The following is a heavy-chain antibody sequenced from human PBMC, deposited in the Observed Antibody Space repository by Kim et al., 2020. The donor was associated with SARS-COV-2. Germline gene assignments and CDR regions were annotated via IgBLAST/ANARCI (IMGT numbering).Heavy chain of an antibody. Sequence: ASVKVSCKASGYTFTSYYMHWVRQAPGQGLEWMGIINPSGGSTSYAQKFQGRVTMTRDTSTSTVYMELSSLRSEDTAVYYCARNRSLWFGELSPEKRTRPRPGMDVCGQGTTVTVSS. CDR3: ARNRSLWFGELSPEKRTRPRPGMDV. J-gene: IGHJ6*02. D-gene: IGHD3-10*01. CDR1: GYTFTSYY. CDR2: INPSGGST. V-gene: IGHV1-46*01.